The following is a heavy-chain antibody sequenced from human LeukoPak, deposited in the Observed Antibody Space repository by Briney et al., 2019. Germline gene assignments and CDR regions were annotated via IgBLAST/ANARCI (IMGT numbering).Heavy chain of an antibody. V-gene: IGHV3-74*01. CDR1: GFTLSSNW. J-gene: IGHJ4*02. D-gene: IGHD1-7*01. CDR2: INSDGSST. Sequence: PGGCLRLSWAASGFTLSSNWMHSVRHAPGEWLVWVSCINSDGSSTSYADSVKGRFTISRDNAKNTLYLQMNSLRAEDTAVYYCARAGTTNFDYWGQGTLVTVSS. CDR3: ARAGTTNFDY.